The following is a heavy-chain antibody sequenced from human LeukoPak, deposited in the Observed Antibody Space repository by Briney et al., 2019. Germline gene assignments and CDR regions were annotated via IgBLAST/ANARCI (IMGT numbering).Heavy chain of an antibody. CDR3: AKAGHYGSGSYYSDY. CDR2: ISGSGTTT. J-gene: IGHJ4*02. V-gene: IGHV3-23*01. D-gene: IGHD3-10*01. Sequence: GGSLRLSCAASVFIFSSYAMTWVRQARGRGLEWLSTISGSGTTTYYVDSVKGRFTVSRDNSKNTLYLQMSSLRAGDTAVYYCAKAGHYGSGSYYSDYWGRGTLVTVSP. CDR1: VFIFSSYA.